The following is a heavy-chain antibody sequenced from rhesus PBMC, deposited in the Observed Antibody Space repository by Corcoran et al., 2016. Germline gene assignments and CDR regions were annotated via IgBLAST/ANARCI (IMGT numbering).Heavy chain of an antibody. D-gene: IGHD2-15*01. CDR2: IYWDDDK. CDR1: GFSLNTTGIG. V-gene: IGHV2-1*01. Sequence: QVTLKESGPALVKPTQTLTLTCILSGFSLNTTGIGLGWIRQHPGKTLEWLAHIYWDDDKRLSTSLKSRLTISKDTSKNQVVLTMPNMDPVDTATYYCTRYLRSNFYFDYWGQGVLVTVSS. CDR3: TRYLRSNFYFDY. J-gene: IGHJ4*01.